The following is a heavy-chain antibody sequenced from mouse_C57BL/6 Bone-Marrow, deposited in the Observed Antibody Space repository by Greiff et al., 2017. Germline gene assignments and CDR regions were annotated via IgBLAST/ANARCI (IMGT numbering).Heavy chain of an antibody. CDR1: GFSFTTYA. CDR3: VLLFDY. Sequence: EVKVEESGGGLVQPKGSLKLSCAASGFSFTTYAMNWVRQAPGKGLEWVARIRSKSNNYATYYADSVKDRFTISRDDSESMLYLQMNNLKTEDTARYYCVLLFDYWGQGTTLTVSS. CDR2: IRSKSNNYAT. V-gene: IGHV10-1*01. D-gene: IGHD2-1*01. J-gene: IGHJ2*01.